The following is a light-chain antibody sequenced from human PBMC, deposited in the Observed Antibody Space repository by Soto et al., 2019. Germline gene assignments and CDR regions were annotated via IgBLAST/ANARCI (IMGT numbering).Light chain of an antibody. CDR1: SSDVGGYNY. CDR3: SSHSSSSTLVV. Sequence: QSVLTQPASMSGSPGQSITISCTGTSSDVGGYNYVSWYRQHPGKAPKLMIYDVNNRLSGVSNRFSGSKSGNTASLTISGLQAEDEADYYCSSHSSSSTLVVFGGGTKLTVL. J-gene: IGLJ2*01. V-gene: IGLV2-14*03. CDR2: DVN.